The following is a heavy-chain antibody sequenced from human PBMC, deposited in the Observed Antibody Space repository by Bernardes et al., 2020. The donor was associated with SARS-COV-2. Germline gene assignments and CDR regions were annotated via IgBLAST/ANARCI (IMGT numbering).Heavy chain of an antibody. V-gene: IGHV4-31*03. CDR3: ARLAAAKYYYYYYGMDV. CDR1: GGSISSGGYY. CDR2: IYYSGST. J-gene: IGHJ6*02. D-gene: IGHD6-13*01. Sequence: SETLSLTCTVSGGSISSGGYYWSWIRQHPGKGLEWIGYIYYSGSTYYNPSLKSRVTISVDTSKNQFSLKLSSVTAADTAVYYCARLAAAKYYYYYYGMDVWGQGTTVTVSS.